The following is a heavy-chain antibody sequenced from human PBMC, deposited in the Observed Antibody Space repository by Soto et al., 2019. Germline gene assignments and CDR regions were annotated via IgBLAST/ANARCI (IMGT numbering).Heavy chain of an antibody. CDR1: GGSLSSYY. CDR2: IYYSGST. V-gene: IGHV4-59*08. J-gene: IGHJ4*02. CDR3: ARRSPLYNGNDY. D-gene: IGHD1-20*01. Sequence: SETLSLTCTVSGGSLSSYYWSWIRQPPGKGLEWIGYIYYSGSTSYNPSLKSRVTISVDTSKNQFSLILSSVTAADTAVYYCARRSPLYNGNDYWGQGTLVTVS.